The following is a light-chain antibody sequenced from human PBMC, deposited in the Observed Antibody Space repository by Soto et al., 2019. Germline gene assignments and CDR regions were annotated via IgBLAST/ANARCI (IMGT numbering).Light chain of an antibody. CDR1: QRVSSS. V-gene: IGKV3-20*01. CDR2: CAS. Sequence: TKSPSTLTQSPGDRAPLSCRASQRVSSSLAWYQQKPGQAPRRLIYCASTRATGIPERISGSGSGTDFTLTVSRLEPEDFAVYYCQQHGTSPLTFGQGTKVDI. J-gene: IGKJ1*01. CDR3: QQHGTSPLT.